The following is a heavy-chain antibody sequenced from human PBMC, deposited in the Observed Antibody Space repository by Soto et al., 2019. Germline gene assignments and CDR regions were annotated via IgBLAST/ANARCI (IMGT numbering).Heavy chain of an antibody. D-gene: IGHD2-21*01. J-gene: IGHJ6*02. CDR1: GYTFTSYG. V-gene: IGHV1-18*01. CDR3: ARSVGDNYYYYGMDV. CDR2: ISAYNGNT. Sequence: ASVKVSCKASGYTFTSYGISWVRQAPGQGLEWMGWISAYNGNTNYAQKLQGRVTTTTDTSTSTAYMEPRSLRSDDTAVYYCARSVGDNYYYYGMDVWGQGTTVTVSS.